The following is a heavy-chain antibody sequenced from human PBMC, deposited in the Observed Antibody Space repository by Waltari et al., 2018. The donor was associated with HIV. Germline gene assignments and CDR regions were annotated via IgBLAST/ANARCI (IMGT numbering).Heavy chain of an antibody. CDR3: AKLNTGSED. Sequence: EVQLLESGGGLVQPGGSLRLSCAGSGFSFSNYGMSWVRQAPGRGLEWVSSIGGIGATIYYADSVKGRFTISRDNSRNILYLQMNSLRAEDTALYFCAKLNTGSEDWGQGTLVTVSS. J-gene: IGHJ4*02. D-gene: IGHD3-10*01. CDR1: GFSFSNYG. V-gene: IGHV3-23*01. CDR2: IGGIGATI.